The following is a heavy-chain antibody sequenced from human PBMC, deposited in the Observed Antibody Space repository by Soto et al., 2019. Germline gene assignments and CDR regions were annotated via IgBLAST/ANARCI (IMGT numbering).Heavy chain of an antibody. Sequence: QVQLVESGGGVVQPGRSLRLSCAASGFTFSSYGMHWVRQAPGKGLEWVAVIWYDGSNKYYADSVKGRFTISRDNSKNTLYLQMNSLRAEDTAVYYCASAYSSSWDYYYYGMDVWGQGTTVTVSS. CDR2: IWYDGSNK. CDR1: GFTFSSYG. CDR3: ASAYSSSWDYYYYGMDV. J-gene: IGHJ6*02. V-gene: IGHV3-33*01. D-gene: IGHD6-13*01.